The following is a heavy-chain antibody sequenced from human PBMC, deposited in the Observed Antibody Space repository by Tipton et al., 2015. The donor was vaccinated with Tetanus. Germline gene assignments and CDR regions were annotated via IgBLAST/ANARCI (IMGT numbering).Heavy chain of an antibody. CDR2: IYYSGST. J-gene: IGHJ4*02. CDR1: GDSINSGDYY. Sequence: TPSLTCSVSGDSINSGDYYWSWIRKPPGKGLEWIGYIYYSGSTYYNPSLKSRVTISIDTSKNQFSLRLSSVTAADTAVYYCSSSPGNQYLAFFDYWGRGTLVTVSS. V-gene: IGHV4-30-4*01. D-gene: IGHD2/OR15-2a*01. CDR3: SSSPGNQYLAFFDY.